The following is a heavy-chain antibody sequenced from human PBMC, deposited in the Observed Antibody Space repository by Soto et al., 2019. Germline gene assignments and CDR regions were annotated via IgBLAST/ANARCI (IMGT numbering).Heavy chain of an antibody. CDR2: ISYDGSNK. D-gene: IGHD2-15*01. CDR1: GFTFSSYA. J-gene: IGHJ4*02. CDR3: ARSSGGYCSGGSCSLFDY. Sequence: QVQLVESGGGVVQPGRSLRLSCAASGFTFSSYAMHWVRQAPGKGLEWVAVISYDGSNKYYADSVKGRFTISRDNSKNTLYLQMNSLRAEDTAVYYCARSSGGYCSGGSCSLFDYWGQGTLVTVSS. V-gene: IGHV3-30-3*01.